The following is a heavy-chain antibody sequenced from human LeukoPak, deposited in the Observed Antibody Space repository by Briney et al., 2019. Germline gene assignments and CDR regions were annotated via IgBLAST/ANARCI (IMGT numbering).Heavy chain of an antibody. CDR2: IYYDGNNK. CDR1: GFTFSSYG. CDR3: AKGKGDYVNYYYGMDV. Sequence: GGSLRLSCAASGFTFSSYGMHWVRQAPGKGLEWVAVIYYDGNNKYYVDSVKGRFTISRDNSKNTLYLQMDSLRAEDTAVYYCAKGKGDYVNYYYGMDVWGQGTTVTVSS. D-gene: IGHD4-17*01. J-gene: IGHJ6*02. V-gene: IGHV3-30*18.